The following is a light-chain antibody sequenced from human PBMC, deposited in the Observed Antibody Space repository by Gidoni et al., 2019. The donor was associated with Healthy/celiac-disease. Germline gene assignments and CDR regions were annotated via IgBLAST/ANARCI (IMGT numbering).Light chain of an antibody. CDR3: QAWDSSFVV. Sequence: SYELTKPPSVSVSPGQTASITCSGDKLGDKYACWYQQKPGQSPVLVIYQDSKRPSGIPERFSGSNSGNTATLTISGPQAMDEADYYCQAWDSSFVVFGGGTKLTVL. CDR2: QDS. CDR1: KLGDKY. V-gene: IGLV3-1*01. J-gene: IGLJ2*01.